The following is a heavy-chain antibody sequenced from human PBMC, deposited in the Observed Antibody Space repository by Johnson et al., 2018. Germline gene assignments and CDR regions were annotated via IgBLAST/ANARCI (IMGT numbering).Heavy chain of an antibody. Sequence: VQLVETGGGVVRPGGSLRLSCAASGFTFDDYGMSWVRQAPGKGLEWVSGINWNGGSTGYADSVKGRFTISRDNAKNSLYLKMNSLRDEDTALYHCARSRGSYSESKGYFDLWGRGTLVTVSS. J-gene: IGHJ2*01. CDR3: ARSRGSYSESKGYFDL. V-gene: IGHV3-20*01. D-gene: IGHD1-26*01. CDR2: INWNGGST. CDR1: GFTFDDYG.